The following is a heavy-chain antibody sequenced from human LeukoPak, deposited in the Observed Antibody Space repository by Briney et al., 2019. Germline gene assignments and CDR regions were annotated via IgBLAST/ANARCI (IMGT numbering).Heavy chain of an antibody. CDR3: ARSRWYYFDY. D-gene: IGHD3-16*01. Sequence: SEALSLTCAVYGGSFSGYYWSWIRQPPGKGLEWIGEINHSGSTNYNPSLKSRVTISVDTSKNQFSLKLSSVTAADTAVYYCARSRWYYFDYWGQGTLVTVSS. V-gene: IGHV4-34*01. CDR1: GGSFSGYY. J-gene: IGHJ4*02. CDR2: INHSGST.